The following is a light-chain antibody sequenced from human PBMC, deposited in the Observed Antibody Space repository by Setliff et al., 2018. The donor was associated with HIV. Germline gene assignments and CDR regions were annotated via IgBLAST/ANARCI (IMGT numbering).Light chain of an antibody. J-gene: IGLJ1*01. CDR2: DVS. Sequence: QSALTQPRSVSGSPGQSVTISCTGTSSDVGGYNYVSWYQQHPGKAPKLMICDVSNRPSGVSNRFSGSKSGNTASLTISGLQAEDEADYYCSSYTSSSPYVFGTGTKGTVL. V-gene: IGLV2-14*03. CDR1: SSDVGGYNY. CDR3: SSYTSSSPYV.